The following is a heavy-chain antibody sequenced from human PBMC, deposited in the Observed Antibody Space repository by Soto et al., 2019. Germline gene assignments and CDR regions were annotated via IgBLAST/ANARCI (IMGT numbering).Heavy chain of an antibody. CDR1: VFTLKDCA. Sequence: PGGSLRLSCSTSVFTLKDCAISWVRQAPGKGLEWVSGISGSGGATYYTDSVEGRFTISKDFSKNTVSLQMTGLRVDDTAVYYCARTRTAFYRYYFDSWGQGALVTVSS. CDR2: ISGSGGAT. D-gene: IGHD2-21*02. J-gene: IGHJ4*02. V-gene: IGHV3-23*01. CDR3: ARTRTAFYRYYFDS.